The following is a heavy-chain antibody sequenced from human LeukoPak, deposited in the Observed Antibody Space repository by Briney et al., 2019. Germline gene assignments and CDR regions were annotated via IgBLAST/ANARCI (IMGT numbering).Heavy chain of an antibody. Sequence: GGSLRLSCAASGFTFSSYSMNWVRQAPGKGLEWVSSISNSSSYIYYADSVKGRFTISRDNGKNTLYLQMNSLRAEDTAVYYCARGSTYYDSSGQVPFDYWGQGTLVTVSS. CDR2: ISNSSSYI. CDR1: GFTFSSYS. CDR3: ARGSTYYDSSGQVPFDY. V-gene: IGHV3-21*01. J-gene: IGHJ4*02. D-gene: IGHD3-22*01.